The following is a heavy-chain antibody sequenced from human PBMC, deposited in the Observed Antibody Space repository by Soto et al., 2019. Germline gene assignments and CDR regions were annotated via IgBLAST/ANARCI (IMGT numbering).Heavy chain of an antibody. V-gene: IGHV4-30-4*01. CDR2: IHYSGSV. D-gene: IGHD2-21*02. CDR1: GGSISSEYYH. CDR3: AREDDGGDRDYYGLDV. J-gene: IGHJ6*02. Sequence: SETLSLTCTVSGGSISSEYYHWTWIRQAPGKGLEWIGYIHYSGSVHYNPSLQSRLTMSVDTSKHLFSLKLSSATAADTAVYFCAREDDGGDRDYYGLDVWGQGTTVTVSS.